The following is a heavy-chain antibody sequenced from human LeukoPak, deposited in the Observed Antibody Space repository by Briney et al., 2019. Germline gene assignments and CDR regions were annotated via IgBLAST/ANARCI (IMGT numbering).Heavy chain of an antibody. V-gene: IGHV1-69*05. CDR2: IIPMFGTA. Sequence: SVKVSCKASGGTFSSYAISWVRQAPGQGLEWMGRIIPMFGTANYAQKFQGRVTITTDESTSTAYMELSSLRSEDTAVYYCARLTYSSSWYDYWGQGTLVTVFS. D-gene: IGHD6-13*01. J-gene: IGHJ4*02. CDR1: GGTFSSYA. CDR3: ARLTYSSSWYDY.